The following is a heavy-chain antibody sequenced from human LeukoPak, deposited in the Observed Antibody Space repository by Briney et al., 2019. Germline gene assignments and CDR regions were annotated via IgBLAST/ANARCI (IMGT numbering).Heavy chain of an antibody. D-gene: IGHD4-23*01. J-gene: IGHJ4*02. Sequence: PSQTLSLTCTVSGGSISSGGYYWSWIRQHPGKGLEWIGYIYYSGGTYYNPSLKSRDTISVDTSKNQFSLKLSSVTAADTAVYYCARARWTTVVTPDPYYFDYWGQGTLVTVSS. CDR3: ARARWTTVVTPDPYYFDY. CDR2: IYYSGGT. V-gene: IGHV4-31*03. CDR1: GGSISSGGYY.